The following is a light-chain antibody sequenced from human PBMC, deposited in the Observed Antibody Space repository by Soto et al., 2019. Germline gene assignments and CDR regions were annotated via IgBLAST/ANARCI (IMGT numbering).Light chain of an antibody. CDR1: SSDVGSYDH. Sequence: QSALTQPASVSGSPGQSITISCSGTSSDVGSYDHVAWYQQFPGKTPKLTIYEVSNRPSGVSSRFSGSKSGNTASLTISGLQAEDEADYYCYSYTSSSTWVFGGGTKLTVL. CDR3: YSYTSSSTWV. J-gene: IGLJ3*02. V-gene: IGLV2-14*01. CDR2: EVS.